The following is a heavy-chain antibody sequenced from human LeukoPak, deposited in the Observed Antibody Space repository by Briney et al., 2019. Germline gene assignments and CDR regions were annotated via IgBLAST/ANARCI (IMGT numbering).Heavy chain of an antibody. CDR2: INSDGSST. D-gene: IGHD5-12*01. CDR1: GFTFSSSW. V-gene: IGHV3-74*01. J-gene: IGHJ3*02. Sequence: PGGSLRLSCAASGFTFSSSWMHWVRQAPGKGLVWVSRINSDGSSTSYADSVKGRFTISRDNAKNSLYLQMNSLRAEDTAVYYCARDNGLRGARGDAFDIWGQGTMVTVSS. CDR3: ARDNGLRGARGDAFDI.